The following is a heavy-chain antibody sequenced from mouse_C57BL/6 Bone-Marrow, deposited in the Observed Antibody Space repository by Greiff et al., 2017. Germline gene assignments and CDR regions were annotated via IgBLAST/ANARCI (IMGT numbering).Heavy chain of an antibody. CDR1: GYPFTSSW. CDR3: ASRVFDY. CDR2: IDPNSGGT. V-gene: IGHV1-72*01. Sequence: QVQLKQPGAELVQPGASVKLSCKASGYPFTSSWMHCVKQRSGRGLEWIVRIDPNSGGTKYNEKFNSKATLTVDKPSSTAYMQLSILTSEDSAVYYGASRVFDYWGQGTTLTVAS. J-gene: IGHJ2*01.